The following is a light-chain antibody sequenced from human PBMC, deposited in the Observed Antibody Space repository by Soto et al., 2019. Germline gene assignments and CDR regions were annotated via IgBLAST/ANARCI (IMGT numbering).Light chain of an antibody. Sequence: EIVLTQSPGTLSLSPGERATLSFMASQSVSSSYLAWYQQKPGQAPMLLIYGASSRATGIPDRFSGSVSGTDFTLTISRLEPEDFAVYYCQQYGSSPSGITFGQGTRLEIK. J-gene: IGKJ5*01. CDR1: QSVSSSY. CDR2: GAS. V-gene: IGKV3-20*01. CDR3: QQYGSSPSGIT.